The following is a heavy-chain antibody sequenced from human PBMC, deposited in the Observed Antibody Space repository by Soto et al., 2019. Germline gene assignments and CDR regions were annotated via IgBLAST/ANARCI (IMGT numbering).Heavy chain of an antibody. CDR2: IYYSGST. V-gene: IGHV4-59*01. Sequence: SETLSLTCTVSGGSISSYYWSWIRQPPGKGLEWIGYIYYSGSTNYNPSLKSRVTISVDTSKNQFSLKLSSVTAADTAVYYCARYYYGSGSYYNRYYYYGMDVWGQGTTVTVSS. D-gene: IGHD3-10*01. CDR3: ARYYYGSGSYYNRYYYYGMDV. J-gene: IGHJ6*02. CDR1: GGSISSYY.